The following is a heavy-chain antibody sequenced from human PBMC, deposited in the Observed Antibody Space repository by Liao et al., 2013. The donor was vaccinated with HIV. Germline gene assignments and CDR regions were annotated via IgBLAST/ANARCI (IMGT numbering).Heavy chain of an antibody. CDR2: IYTSGST. CDR3: ARGGYTSSWYDNWFDP. CDR1: GGSISSGNYY. V-gene: IGHV4-61*02. Sequence: QVQLQESGPGLVKPSQTLSLTCTVSGGSISSGNYYWSWIRQPAGKGLEWIGRIYTSGSTNYNPSLKSRVTISVDTSKNQFSLKLKSVTAADTAVYYCARGGYTSSWYDNWFDPWGQGTLVTVSS. D-gene: IGHD6-13*01. J-gene: IGHJ5*02.